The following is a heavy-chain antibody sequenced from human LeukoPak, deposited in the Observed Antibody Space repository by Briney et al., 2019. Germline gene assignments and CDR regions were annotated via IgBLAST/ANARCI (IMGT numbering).Heavy chain of an antibody. CDR2: ISAYNGNT. CDR1: GYTFTSYG. J-gene: IGHJ4*02. CDR3: ARGRLGYCSGGSFYSLGDFDY. D-gene: IGHD2-15*01. V-gene: IGHV1-18*01. Sequence: GASVNVSCKASGYTFTSYGISWVRQAPGQGLEWMGWISAYNGNTNYAQKLQGRVTMTTDTSTSTAYMELRSLRSDDTAVYYCARGRLGYCSGGSFYSLGDFDYWGQGTLVTVSS.